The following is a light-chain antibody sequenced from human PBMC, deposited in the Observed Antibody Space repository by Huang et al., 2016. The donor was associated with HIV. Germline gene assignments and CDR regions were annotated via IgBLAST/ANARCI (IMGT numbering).Light chain of an antibody. V-gene: IGKV3-20*01. CDR3: QQSGSSRT. Sequence: EIVLTQSPGTLSLSPGERATLSCRARQSLSSSYLAWYQQKPGPAPRLLIYAASSRATGIPDRFSGSGSGTDFTLTISRLEPEDFAVYYCQQSGSSRTFGQGTKVEIK. CDR1: QSLSSSY. CDR2: AAS. J-gene: IGKJ1*01.